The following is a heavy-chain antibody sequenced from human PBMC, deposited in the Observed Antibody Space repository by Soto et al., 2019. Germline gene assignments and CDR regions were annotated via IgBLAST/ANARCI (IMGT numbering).Heavy chain of an antibody. CDR1: GFTFSSYG. Sequence: QVQLVESGGGVVQPGRSLRLSCAASGFTFSSYGMHWVRQAPGKGLEWVAVISYDGSNKYYADSAKGRFTISRDNSKNTLYLQMNSLRAEDTAVYYCAKSTYNGYPFDYWGQGTLVTVSS. CDR2: ISYDGSNK. CDR3: AKSTYNGYPFDY. J-gene: IGHJ4*02. D-gene: IGHD5-12*01. V-gene: IGHV3-30*18.